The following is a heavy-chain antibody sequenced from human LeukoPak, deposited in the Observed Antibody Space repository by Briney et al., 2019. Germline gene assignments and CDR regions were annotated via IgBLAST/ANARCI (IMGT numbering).Heavy chain of an antibody. D-gene: IGHD2/OR15-2a*01. V-gene: IGHV4-34*01. CDR3: ARDRLLFDY. CDR2: INHSGST. Sequence: SETLSLTCAVYGGSFSGYYWSWIRQPPGKGLEWIGEINHSGSTNYNPSLKSRVTISVDTSKNQFSLKLSSVTAADTAVYYCARDRLLFDYWGQGTLVTVSS. CDR1: GGSFSGYY. J-gene: IGHJ4*02.